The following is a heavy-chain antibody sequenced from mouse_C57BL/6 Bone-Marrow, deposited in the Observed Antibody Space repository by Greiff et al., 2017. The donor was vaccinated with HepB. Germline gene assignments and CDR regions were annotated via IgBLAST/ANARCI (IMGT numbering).Heavy chain of an antibody. Sequence: EVKLMESGGDLVKPGGSLKLSCAASGFTFSGYGMSWVRQTPDKRLEWVATISSGGSYTYYPDSVKGRFTISRDNAKNTLYLQMSSLKSEDTAMYYCARLGGYYHYWGQGTTLTVSS. CDR3: ARLGGYYHY. V-gene: IGHV5-6*01. CDR1: GFTFSGYG. CDR2: ISSGGSYT. J-gene: IGHJ2*01. D-gene: IGHD2-3*01.